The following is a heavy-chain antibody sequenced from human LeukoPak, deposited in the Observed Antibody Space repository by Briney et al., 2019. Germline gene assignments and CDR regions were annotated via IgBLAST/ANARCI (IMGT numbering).Heavy chain of an antibody. J-gene: IGHJ3*02. Sequence: ASVKVSCKASGYTFNGYYMHWVRQAPGQGLEWMGWINPNSGGTNYAQKFQGRVTMTRDTSISTVYMELSSLRSDDTAVYYCARDIPYCGGGCHDAFDIWGQGTMVTVSS. V-gene: IGHV1-2*02. CDR3: ARDIPYCGGGCHDAFDI. CDR1: GYTFNGYY. D-gene: IGHD2-21*02. CDR2: INPNSGGT.